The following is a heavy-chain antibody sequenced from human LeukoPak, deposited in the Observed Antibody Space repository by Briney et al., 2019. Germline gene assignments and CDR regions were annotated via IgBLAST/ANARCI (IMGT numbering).Heavy chain of an antibody. Sequence: PSETLSLTCTVSGGSISTSYWSWIRQPPGKGLEWIGYIYYSGSTYYNPSLKSRVTISVDTSKNQFSLKLSSVTAADTAVYYCARDRGYSYGPYWYFDLWGRGTLVTVSS. CDR3: ARDRGYSYGPYWYFDL. V-gene: IGHV4-59*12. J-gene: IGHJ2*01. CDR1: GGSISTSY. D-gene: IGHD5-18*01. CDR2: IYYSGST.